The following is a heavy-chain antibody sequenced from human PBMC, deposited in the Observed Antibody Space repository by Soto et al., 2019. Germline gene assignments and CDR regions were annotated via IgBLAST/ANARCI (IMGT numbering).Heavy chain of an antibody. CDR3: ARENSYCTNGVCYTGDFDY. J-gene: IGHJ4*02. D-gene: IGHD2-8*01. CDR1: GGSISSGDYY. V-gene: IGHV4-30-4*01. CDR2: IYYSGST. Sequence: LCLTCTGSGGSISSGDYYWGWIRQPPGKGLEWIWYIYYSGSTYYNPSLKSRVTISVDTSKNQFSLKLSSVTAADTAVYYCARENSYCTNGVCYTGDFDYWGQGTLVTVSS.